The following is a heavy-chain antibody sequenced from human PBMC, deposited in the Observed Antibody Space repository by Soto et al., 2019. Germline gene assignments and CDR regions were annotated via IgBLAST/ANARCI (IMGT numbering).Heavy chain of an antibody. D-gene: IGHD5-18*01. CDR3: AKSIQLWRPSPLDY. Sequence: GGSLRLSCAASGFTFSSYAMSWVRQGPGKGLEWVSAISGSGGSIYYADSVRGRFTISRDNSKNTLYLQMNSLRAEDTAIYYCAKSIQLWRPSPLDYWGQGTLVTVSS. J-gene: IGHJ4*02. V-gene: IGHV3-23*01. CDR2: ISGSGGSI. CDR1: GFTFSSYA.